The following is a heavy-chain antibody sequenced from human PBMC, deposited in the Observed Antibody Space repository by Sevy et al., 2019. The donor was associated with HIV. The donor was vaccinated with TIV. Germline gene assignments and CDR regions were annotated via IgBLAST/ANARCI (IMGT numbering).Heavy chain of an antibody. CDR3: AKGPHPAVTTSYGMDV. Sequence: GGSLRLSCAACGFTFSTYGMHWVRQAPGKGLQWLTLIRYDGSNKYYADSVRGRFTISRDNSKNTLYLQMNSLRAEDTAVYYCAKGPHPAVTTSYGMDVWGQRTTVTVSS. V-gene: IGHV3-30*02. CDR2: IRYDGSNK. J-gene: IGHJ6*02. D-gene: IGHD4-17*01. CDR1: GFTFSTYG.